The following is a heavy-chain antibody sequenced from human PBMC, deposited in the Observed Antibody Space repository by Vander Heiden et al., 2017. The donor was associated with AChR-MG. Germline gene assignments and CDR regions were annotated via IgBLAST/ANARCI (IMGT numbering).Heavy chain of an antibody. J-gene: IGHJ4*02. CDR3: AKVEGDDY. CDR1: GFTFSSYA. V-gene: IGHV3-23*01. Sequence: EVQLLESGGGLVQPGGSLSLPCPASGFTFSSYAMSWVRQAPGKGLEGVSAISGSGGSTYYADSVKGRFTISRDNSKNTLYLQMNSLRAEDTAVYYCAKVEGDDYWGQGTLVTVSS. CDR2: ISGSGGST.